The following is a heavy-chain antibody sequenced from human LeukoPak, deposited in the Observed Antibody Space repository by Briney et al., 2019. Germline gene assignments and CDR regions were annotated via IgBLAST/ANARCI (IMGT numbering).Heavy chain of an antibody. CDR1: GGSISTSTYY. CDR3: ARLLYDRSGYYYFDF. CDR2: IYYSGTL. J-gene: IGHJ4*02. V-gene: IGHV4-39*01. D-gene: IGHD3-22*01. Sequence: SETLSLTCTVSGGSISTSTYYWGWTRQPPGKGLEWLGSIYYSGTLYHNPSLKSRVTMSVDTSKNQFSLKLTSVTAADTAVYYCARLLYDRSGYYYFDFWGQGTLVTVSS.